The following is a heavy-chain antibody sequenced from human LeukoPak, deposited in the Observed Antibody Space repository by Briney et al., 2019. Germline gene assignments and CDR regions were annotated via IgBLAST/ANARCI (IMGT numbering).Heavy chain of an antibody. CDR2: IIPILGIA. CDR3: ARGYCGGDCYSDYYYGMDV. D-gene: IGHD2-21*02. CDR1: GYTFTGYY. V-gene: IGHV1-69*02. J-gene: IGHJ6*02. Sequence: ASVKVSCKASGYTFTGYYMHWVRQAPGQGLEWMGRIIPILGIANYAQKFQGRVTITADKSTSTAYMELSSLRSEDTAVYYCARGYCGGDCYSDYYYGMDVWGQGTTVTVSS.